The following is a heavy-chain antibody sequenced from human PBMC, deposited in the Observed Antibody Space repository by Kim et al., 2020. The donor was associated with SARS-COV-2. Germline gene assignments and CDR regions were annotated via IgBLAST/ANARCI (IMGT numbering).Heavy chain of an antibody. Sequence: NYAQKLQGWDTMTRDTSISTAYMELSRLRSDDTAVYYCAREGEGGNGMDVWGQGTTVTVSS. D-gene: IGHD3-16*01. V-gene: IGHV1-2*04. CDR3: AREGEGGNGMDV. J-gene: IGHJ6*02.